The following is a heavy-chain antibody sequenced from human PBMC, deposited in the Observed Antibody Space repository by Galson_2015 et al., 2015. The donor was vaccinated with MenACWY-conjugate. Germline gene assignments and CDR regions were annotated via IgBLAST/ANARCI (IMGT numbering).Heavy chain of an antibody. D-gene: IGHD3-3*01. Sequence: SLRLSCAASGFIFSSHTMNWVRQAPGKGLEWVSSISISSSYIYYADSVKGRFTISRDNAKNSLYLQMNSLTAEDTAVYYCAREYARLEWLSAYYFDYWGQGTPVTVSS. V-gene: IGHV3-21*01. J-gene: IGHJ4*02. CDR3: AREYARLEWLSAYYFDY. CDR2: ISISSSYI. CDR1: GFIFSSHT.